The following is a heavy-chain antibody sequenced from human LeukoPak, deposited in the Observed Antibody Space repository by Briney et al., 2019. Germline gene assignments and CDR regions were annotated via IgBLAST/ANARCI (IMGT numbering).Heavy chain of an antibody. CDR2: ISGSSSYI. CDR3: ARPLMYYYGSETYFWFDP. J-gene: IGHJ5*02. V-gene: IGHV3-21*01. Sequence: GGSLRLSCAASGFTFSSYSMNWVRQAPGKGLEWVSSISGSSSYIYYADSVKGRFTISSHNAKNSLYLQMNSLRAEDTAVYYCARPLMYYYGSETYFWFDPWGQGTLVTVSS. D-gene: IGHD3-10*01. CDR1: GFTFSSYS.